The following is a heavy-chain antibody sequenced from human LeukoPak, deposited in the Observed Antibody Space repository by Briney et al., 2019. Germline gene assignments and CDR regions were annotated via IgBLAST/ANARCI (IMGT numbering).Heavy chain of an antibody. V-gene: IGHV4-59*01. CDR3: ARGPYYYDSSGYWGWYFDY. CDR1: GGSISSYY. D-gene: IGHD3-22*01. J-gene: IGHJ4*02. CDR2: IYYSGST. Sequence: SETLSLTCTASGGSISSYYWSWIRQPPGKGLAWIGYIYYSGSTNYNPTLKSRVTISVDTSKNQFSLKLSSVTAADTAVYYCARGPYYYDSSGYWGWYFDYWGQGTLVTVSS.